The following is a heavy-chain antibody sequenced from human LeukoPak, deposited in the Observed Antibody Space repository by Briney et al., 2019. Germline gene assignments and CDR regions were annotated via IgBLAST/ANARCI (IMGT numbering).Heavy chain of an antibody. D-gene: IGHD7-27*01. V-gene: IGHV1-8*01. J-gene: IGHJ5*01. CDR3: ARNPRRTGHLNS. CDR2: MSPNNGDT. Sequence: ASVRVSCKTSGYTFTSYDINWVRQATGQGLEWLGWMSPNNGDTGYAQKFQGRVTMTRDTSTNTAYMELSALTSEDTAVYYCARNPRRTGHLNSCRQGALLTLPP. CDR1: GYTFTSYD.